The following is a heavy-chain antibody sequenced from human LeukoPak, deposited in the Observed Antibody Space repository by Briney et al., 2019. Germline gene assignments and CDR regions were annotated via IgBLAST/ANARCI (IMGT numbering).Heavy chain of an antibody. J-gene: IGHJ4*02. CDR2: IYYSGST. Sequence: SETLSLTCTVSGGSVTSYYWSWIRQPPGKGLEWLGHIYYSGSTNYNPSLKSRVTISADRSKNQFSLKLTSVTAADTAVYYCARDSSGGDRHPTGYFDFWGQGSLVIVSS. CDR1: GGSVTSYY. D-gene: IGHD1-1*01. CDR3: ARDSSGGDRHPTGYFDF. V-gene: IGHV4-59*02.